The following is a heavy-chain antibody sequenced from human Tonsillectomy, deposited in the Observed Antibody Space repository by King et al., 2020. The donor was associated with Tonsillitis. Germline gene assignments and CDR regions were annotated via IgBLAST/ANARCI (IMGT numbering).Heavy chain of an antibody. CDR1: GGSISSYY. V-gene: IGHV4-59*01. J-gene: IGHJ4*02. CDR2: IYYSGST. D-gene: IGHD3-3*01. CDR3: ARRGIYGVVTPGYFDY. Sequence: QLQESGPGLVKPSETLSLTCTVSGGSISSYYWSWLRPPPGKGLEWIGYIYYSGSTNYNPSLKSRVTISVDTSKNQFSLKVSSVTAADTAVYYCARRGIYGVVTPGYFDYWGQGTLVTVSA.